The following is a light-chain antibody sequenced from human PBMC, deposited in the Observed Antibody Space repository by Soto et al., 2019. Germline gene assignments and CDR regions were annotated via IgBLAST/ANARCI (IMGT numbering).Light chain of an antibody. CDR2: GAS. V-gene: IGKV3-15*01. CDR1: QSVSSS. CDR3: QQSNNWPPPWT. J-gene: IGKJ1*01. Sequence: EIVMTQSPATLAVSPGETVTLSCRASQSVSSSLAWYQQKPGQAPRLLIYGASTRATGIPARFSGSGSGTEFTLTISSLQSEDFAVYYCQQSNNWPPPWTFGQGTKVEIK.